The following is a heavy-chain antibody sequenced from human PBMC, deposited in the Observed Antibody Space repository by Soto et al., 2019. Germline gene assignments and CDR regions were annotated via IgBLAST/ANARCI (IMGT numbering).Heavy chain of an antibody. Sequence: SETLSLTCTVSGGSISSHYWSWIRQPPGKGLEWIGYIYYSGSTNYNPSLKSRVTISVDTSKNQFSLKLSSVTAADTAVYYCARMYYFDSSGYEAFDYWGQGTLVTVSS. D-gene: IGHD3-22*01. V-gene: IGHV4-59*11. CDR2: IYYSGST. CDR3: ARMYYFDSSGYEAFDY. CDR1: GGSISSHY. J-gene: IGHJ4*02.